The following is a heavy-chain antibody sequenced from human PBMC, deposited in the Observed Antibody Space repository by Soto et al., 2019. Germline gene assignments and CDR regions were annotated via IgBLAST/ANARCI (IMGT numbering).Heavy chain of an antibody. V-gene: IGHV4-39*01. CDR3: ARHPIMSLFGVITEYYFDY. D-gene: IGHD3-22*01. CDR1: GGSISSSSYY. CDR2: IYYSGST. J-gene: IGHJ4*02. Sequence: QLQLQESGPGLVKPSETLSLTCTVSGGSISSSSYYWGWIRQPPGKGLEWIGSIYYSGSTYYNPSLKSRVTISVDTSKNQFSLKLSSVTAADTAVYYCARHPIMSLFGVITEYYFDYWGQGTLVTVSS.